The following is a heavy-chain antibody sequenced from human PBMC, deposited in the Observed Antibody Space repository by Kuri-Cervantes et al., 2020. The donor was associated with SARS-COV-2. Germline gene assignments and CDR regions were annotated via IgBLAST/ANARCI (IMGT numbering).Heavy chain of an antibody. CDR3: ARGNNWNVYDPTYFDY. CDR1: GFTFSSYS. CDR2: ISSSSSYI. V-gene: IGHV3-21*01. Sequence: GALKISCAASGFTFSSYSMNWVRQAPGKGLEWVSSISSSSSYIYYADSVKGRFTISRDNAKNSLYLQMNSLRAEDTAVYYCARGNNWNVYDPTYFDYWGQGTLVTVSS. J-gene: IGHJ4*02. D-gene: IGHD1-20*01.